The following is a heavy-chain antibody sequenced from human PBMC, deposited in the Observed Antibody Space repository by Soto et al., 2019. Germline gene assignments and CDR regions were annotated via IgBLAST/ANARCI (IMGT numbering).Heavy chain of an antibody. J-gene: IGHJ4*02. Sequence: EVQLAESGGGMVQPGGSLRLSCVASGFTFSSYDMHWVRQAPGKGLEYVSSISSNGGTTYYGNSVKGRFTISRDNSKHTLYLQMGSLRAEDMAVYYCVSRVSGNYDYWGQGTLVTVSS. CDR2: ISSNGGTT. CDR1: GFTFSSYD. CDR3: VSRVSGNYDY. V-gene: IGHV3-64*01. D-gene: IGHD1-7*01.